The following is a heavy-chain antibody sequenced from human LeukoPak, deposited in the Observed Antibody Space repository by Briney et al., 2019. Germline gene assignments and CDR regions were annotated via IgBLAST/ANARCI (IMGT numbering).Heavy chain of an antibody. D-gene: IGHD3-9*01. J-gene: IGHJ4*02. CDR2: IVVGSGNT. V-gene: IGHV1-58*01. CDR3: ATGAWRLTGYFLFDY. CDR1: GFTFTSSA. Sequence: TSVKVSCKASGFTFTSSAVQWVRQARGQRLEWIGWIVVGSGNTNYAQKFQERVTITRDMSTSTAYMELSSLRSEDTAVYYCATGAWRLTGYFLFDYWGQGTLVTVSS.